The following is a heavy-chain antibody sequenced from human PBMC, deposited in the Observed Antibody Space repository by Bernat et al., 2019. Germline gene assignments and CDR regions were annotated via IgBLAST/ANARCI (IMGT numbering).Heavy chain of an antibody. J-gene: IGHJ3*02. V-gene: IGHV3-30*19. Sequence: QVQLVESGGGVVQPGRSLRLSCAASGFTYSNYGMHWVRQAPGKGLEWVAVISYDGSNKYYADSVKGRFTISRDNSKNTLYLQMNSLRAEDTAVYYCARDSGYDRGAFDIWGQGTMVTVSS. D-gene: IGHD5-12*01. CDR3: ARDSGYDRGAFDI. CDR1: GFTYSNYG. CDR2: ISYDGSNK.